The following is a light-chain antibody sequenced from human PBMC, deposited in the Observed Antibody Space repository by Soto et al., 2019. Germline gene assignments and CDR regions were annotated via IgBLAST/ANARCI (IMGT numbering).Light chain of an antibody. CDR2: DVS. Sequence: QSALTQPASVSGSPGQSITISCTGTSSDVGSYNLVSWYQQHPGKAPKLMIYDVSKRPSGVPGRFSGSKSGNTASLTISGLQAEDEADYYCCSNAGSYTWVFGGGTKVTVL. V-gene: IGLV2-11*01. J-gene: IGLJ3*02. CDR1: SSDVGSYNL. CDR3: CSNAGSYTWV.